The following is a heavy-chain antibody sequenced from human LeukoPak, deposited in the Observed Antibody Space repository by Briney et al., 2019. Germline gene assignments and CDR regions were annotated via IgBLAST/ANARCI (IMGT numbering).Heavy chain of an antibody. CDR1: GVTVSSYA. CDR3: AKAHIVGATTYLYYGMDV. D-gene: IGHD1-26*01. V-gene: IGHV3-23*01. Sequence: GYVRLSCEESGVTVSSYAMSGVRQAPGKGLEWVSAISGSGGSTYYADSVKGRFTISRDNSKNTLYLQMNSLRAEDTVVYYCAKAHIVGATTYLYYGMDVWGQGTTVTVSS. J-gene: IGHJ6*02. CDR2: ISGSGGST.